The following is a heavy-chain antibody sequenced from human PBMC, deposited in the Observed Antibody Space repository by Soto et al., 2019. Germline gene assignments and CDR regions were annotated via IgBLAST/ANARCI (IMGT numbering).Heavy chain of an antibody. Sequence: PSETLSLTCAVYGGSCSGFFWSWIRQPPGKGLEWIGEISHSGSTNYNPSLKSRLTISVDTSKNQFSLKLSSVTAADTAVYYCARYSFRGFGELLYRNNWLDPWGQGTLVTVSS. CDR2: ISHSGST. CDR1: GGSCSGFF. CDR3: ARYSFRGFGELLYRNNWLDP. J-gene: IGHJ5*02. D-gene: IGHD3-10*01. V-gene: IGHV4-34*01.